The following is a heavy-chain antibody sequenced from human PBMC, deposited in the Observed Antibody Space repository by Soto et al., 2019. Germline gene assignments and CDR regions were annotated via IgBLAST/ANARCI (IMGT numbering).Heavy chain of an antibody. CDR2: ISYDGSNK. Sequence: QVQLVESGGGVVQPGRSLRLSCAASGFTFSSYGMHWVRQAPGKGLEWVAVISYDGSNKYYADSVKGRFTISRDNSKNTLYLQMNSLRAEDTAVYYCARDLLDTAMVTVIWGQGTLVTVSS. J-gene: IGHJ4*02. D-gene: IGHD5-18*01. CDR3: ARDLLDTAMVTVI. V-gene: IGHV3-30*03. CDR1: GFTFSSYG.